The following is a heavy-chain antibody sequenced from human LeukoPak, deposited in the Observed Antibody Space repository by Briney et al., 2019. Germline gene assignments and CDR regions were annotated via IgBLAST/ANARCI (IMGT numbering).Heavy chain of an antibody. Sequence: PGGSLRLSCAASGFTFSSYEMNWVRQAPGKGLEGVSYISSSGSTIYYADSVKGGFTISRENAKKELYMQINRLRAKERAVYYCAELGITMIGGVWGKGTTVTISS. CDR1: GFTFSSYE. CDR3: AELGITMIGGV. J-gene: IGHJ6*04. V-gene: IGHV3-48*03. D-gene: IGHD3-10*02. CDR2: ISSSGSTI.